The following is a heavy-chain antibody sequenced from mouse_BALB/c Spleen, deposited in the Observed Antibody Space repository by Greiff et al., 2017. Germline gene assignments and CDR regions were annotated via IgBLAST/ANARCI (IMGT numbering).Heavy chain of an antibody. CDR2: ISSGGST. CDR3: ARIVQALLLLFDY. Sequence: EVMLVESGGGLVKPGGSLKLSCAASGFTFSSYAMSWVRQTPEKRLEWVASISSGGSTYYPDSVKGRFTISRDNARNILYLQMSSLRSEDTAMYYCARIVQALLLLFDYWGQGTTVTVSS. D-gene: IGHD1-1*01. CDR1: GFTFSSYA. J-gene: IGHJ2*01. V-gene: IGHV5-6-5*01.